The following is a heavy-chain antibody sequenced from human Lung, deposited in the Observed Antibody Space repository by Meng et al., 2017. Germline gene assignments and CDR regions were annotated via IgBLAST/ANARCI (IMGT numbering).Heavy chain of an antibody. D-gene: IGHD2-21*01. CDR2: IYHSGST. CDR3: TKNDFYCLGY. Sequence: QVQPQESGPGLVKPSGTLSPTCAVSGGSISSDNWWSWVRQPPGKGLEWIGEIYHSGSTNYNPSLKSRITISVDKPKNQFSLTLSSVTAADTAVYYCTKNDFYCLGYWGQGTLVTVSS. CDR1: GGSISSDNW. V-gene: IGHV4-4*02. J-gene: IGHJ4*02.